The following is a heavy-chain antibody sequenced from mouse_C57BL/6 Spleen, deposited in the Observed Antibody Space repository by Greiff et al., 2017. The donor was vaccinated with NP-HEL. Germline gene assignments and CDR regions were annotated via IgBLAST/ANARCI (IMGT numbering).Heavy chain of an antibody. Sequence: QVHVKQPGTELVKPGASVKLSCKASGYTFTSYWMHWVKQRPGQGLEWIGNINPSNGGTNYNEKFKSKATLTVDKSSSTAYMQLSSLTSEDSAVYYCARWGFYYYGSSYDYWGQGTTLTVSS. CDR3: ARWGFYYYGSSYDY. V-gene: IGHV1-53*01. CDR1: GYTFTSYW. CDR2: INPSNGGT. D-gene: IGHD1-1*01. J-gene: IGHJ2*01.